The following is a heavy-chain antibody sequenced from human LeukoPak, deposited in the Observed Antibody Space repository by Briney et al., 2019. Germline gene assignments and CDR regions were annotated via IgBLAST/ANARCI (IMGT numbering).Heavy chain of an antibody. Sequence: GGSLRLSCAASGFTFSSYAMHWVRQAPGKGLEWVAVISYDGSNKYSADSVKGRFTISRDSSKNTLYLQMNTLRAEDTAVYYCAPKGRWLQLQSYFDYWGQGTLVTVSS. V-gene: IGHV3-30-3*01. J-gene: IGHJ4*02. D-gene: IGHD5-24*01. CDR3: APKGRWLQLQSYFDY. CDR2: ISYDGSNK. CDR1: GFTFSSYA.